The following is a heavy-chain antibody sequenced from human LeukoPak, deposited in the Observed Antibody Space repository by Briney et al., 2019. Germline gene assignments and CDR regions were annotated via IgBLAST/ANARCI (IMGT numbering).Heavy chain of an antibody. CDR2: LSGSGIST. J-gene: IGHJ4*02. Sequence: GGSLRLSCAASGFTLSSYAMSWVRQAPGKGLEWVSALSGSGISTYYAESVRGRFTISRDNSKNTLYLQMNSLRAEDTALYYCANGTTGVSSSWLFDYWGQGTLVSVSS. CDR1: GFTLSSYA. CDR3: ANGTTGVSSSWLFDY. V-gene: IGHV3-23*01. D-gene: IGHD6-13*01.